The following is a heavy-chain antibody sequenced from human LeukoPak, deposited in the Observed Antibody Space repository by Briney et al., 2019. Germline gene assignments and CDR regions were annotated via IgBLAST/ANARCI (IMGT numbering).Heavy chain of an antibody. D-gene: IGHD3-22*01. Sequence: GGSLRLSCAASGFIVSSYYMSWVRQAPGKGLEWVSVTYTGGNSYYADSVKGRFIISRDISKNTLYLQMNSLRAEDSALYYCARGGRGSAAVVAPRSFDIWGQGTMVTVSS. CDR1: GFIVSSYY. J-gene: IGHJ3*02. V-gene: IGHV3-53*01. CDR2: TYTGGNS. CDR3: ARGGRGSAAVVAPRSFDI.